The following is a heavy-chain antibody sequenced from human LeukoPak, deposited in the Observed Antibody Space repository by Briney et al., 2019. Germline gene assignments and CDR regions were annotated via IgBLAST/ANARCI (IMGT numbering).Heavy chain of an antibody. Sequence: GGSLRLSCVASQFTFSNNWMSWVRQAPGKGLELVANIKQDGSDKYYVDSVKGRFTISKDNAKNSLYMQMNSLRAEDTAVYYCARPAGWGSLDFWGQGTLVTVSS. D-gene: IGHD7-27*01. J-gene: IGHJ4*02. CDR3: ARPAGWGSLDF. CDR1: QFTFSNNW. V-gene: IGHV3-7*01. CDR2: IKQDGSDK.